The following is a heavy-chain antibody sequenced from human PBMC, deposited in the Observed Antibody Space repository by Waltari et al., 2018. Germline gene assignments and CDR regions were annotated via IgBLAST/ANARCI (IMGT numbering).Heavy chain of an antibody. D-gene: IGHD2-2*01. V-gene: IGHV5-51*01. Sequence: EVQLVQSGAEVKKPGESLKISCKGSGYSFTSYWIGWVRQMPGKGLEWMGIIYPGDSDTRYSPSFQGQVTISADKSISTAYLQWSSLKASDTAMYYCARHIRFGRQYQLLGGRGLWFDPWGQGTLVTVSS. CDR2: IYPGDSDT. CDR1: GYSFTSYW. CDR3: ARHIRFGRQYQLLGGRGLWFDP. J-gene: IGHJ5*02.